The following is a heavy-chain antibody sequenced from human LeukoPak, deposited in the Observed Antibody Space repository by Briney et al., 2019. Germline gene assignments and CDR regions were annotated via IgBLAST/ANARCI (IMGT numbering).Heavy chain of an antibody. CDR3: ARKYGSNAGYFDY. D-gene: IGHD4-23*01. Sequence: PSETLSLTCAVSGYSISTGYYWGWRRQPPGKGLEWIGNSYHSGTSYYNPSLKSRVSISVDTSKNQFSLKLRSVTAADTAVYYCARKYGSNAGYFDYWGQGALVTVSS. V-gene: IGHV4-38-2*01. CDR1: GYSISTGYY. CDR2: SYHSGTS. J-gene: IGHJ4*02.